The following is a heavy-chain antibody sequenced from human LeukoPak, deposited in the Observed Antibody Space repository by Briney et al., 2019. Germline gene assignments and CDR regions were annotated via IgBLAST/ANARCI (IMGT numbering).Heavy chain of an antibody. Sequence: GGSLRLSCAASGFTFSSSSMHWVRQAPGKGLVWVSRINSDGSSTNYADSVKGRFTISRDNAKNTVYLQMNSLRAEDTAVYYCAREYSSSRFFDYWGQGTLVTVSS. V-gene: IGHV3-74*01. J-gene: IGHJ4*02. CDR3: AREYSSSRFFDY. CDR1: GFTFSSSS. D-gene: IGHD6-13*01. CDR2: INSDGSST.